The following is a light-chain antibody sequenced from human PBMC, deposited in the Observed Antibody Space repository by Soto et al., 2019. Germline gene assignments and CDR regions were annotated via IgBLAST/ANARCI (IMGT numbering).Light chain of an antibody. Sequence: QSALTQPASVSGSPGQSITISCTGTSSDVGGYNYVSWYQQHPGKAPKLMIYDVSNRPSGVSNRFSGSKSGNTASLTISGLEAEATADYYCSSYTSSSTLLYVFVTGTKLTVL. CDR3: SSYTSSSTLLYV. CDR1: SSDVGGYNY. V-gene: IGLV2-14*01. CDR2: DVS. J-gene: IGLJ1*01.